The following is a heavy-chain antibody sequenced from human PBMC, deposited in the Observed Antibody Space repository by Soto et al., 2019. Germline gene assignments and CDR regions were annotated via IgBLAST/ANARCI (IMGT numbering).Heavy chain of an antibody. V-gene: IGHV1-69*13. CDR1: GGTFSSYA. D-gene: IGHD3-10*01. CDR2: IIPIFGTA. J-gene: IGHJ4*02. CDR3: ARDVLDYGSGSYSDY. Sequence: GASVKVSCKASGGTFSSYAISWVRQAPGQGLEWMGGIIPIFGTANYAQKFQGRVTITADESTSTAYMELSSLRSEDTAVYYCARDVLDYGSGSYSDYWGQGTLVTVS.